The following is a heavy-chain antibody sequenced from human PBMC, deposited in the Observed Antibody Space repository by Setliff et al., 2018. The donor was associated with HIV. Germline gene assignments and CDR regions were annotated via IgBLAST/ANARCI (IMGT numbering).Heavy chain of an antibody. V-gene: IGHV4-59*01. CDR3: ARGDYYDSTGYEGLDS. J-gene: IGHJ4*02. D-gene: IGHD3-22*01. Sequence: SETLSLTCTISGGSISTYYWSWIRQPPGKGLEWIGYTYYSGSTSYNPSLKSRVTISVDSSKNQISLRLSSVTAADTAVYYCARGDYYDSTGYEGLDSWGRGTLVTVS. CDR2: TYYSGST. CDR1: GGSISTYY.